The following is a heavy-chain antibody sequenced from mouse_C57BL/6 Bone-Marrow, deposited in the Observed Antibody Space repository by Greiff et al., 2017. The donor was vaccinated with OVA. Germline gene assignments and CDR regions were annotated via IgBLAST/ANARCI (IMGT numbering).Heavy chain of an antibody. CDR3: AKGIYYDYDRFAY. D-gene: IGHD2-4*01. CDR2: IYPRSGNT. V-gene: IGHV1-81*01. CDR1: GYTFTSYG. J-gene: IGHJ3*01. Sequence: VKLQESGAELARPGASVKLSCKASGYTFTSYGISWVKQRTGQGLEWIGEIYPRSGNTYYNEKFKGKATLTADKSSSTAYMELRSLTSEGSAVYFCAKGIYYDYDRFAYWGQGTLVTVSA.